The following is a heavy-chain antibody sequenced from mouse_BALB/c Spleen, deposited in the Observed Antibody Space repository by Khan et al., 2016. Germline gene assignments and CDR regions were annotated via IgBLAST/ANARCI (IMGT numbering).Heavy chain of an antibody. CDR3: ARGGGITRGVAY. CDR2: IYPGAGDT. CDR1: GYTFTIYW. J-gene: IGHJ3*01. V-gene: IGHV1-87*01. Sequence: QVQLQQPGAELARPGASLKMSCKSSGYTFTIYWMQWVNQRPGQGLEWIGAIYPGAGDTRYTQKFKGKAPLTADTSSSTAYMQLSSLESEDSAVYYCARGGGITRGVAYWGQGTLVTVSA. D-gene: IGHD2-4*01.